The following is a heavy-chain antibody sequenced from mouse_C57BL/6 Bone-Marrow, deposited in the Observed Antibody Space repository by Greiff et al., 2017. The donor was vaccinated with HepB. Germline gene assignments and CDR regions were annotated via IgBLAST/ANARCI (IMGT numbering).Heavy chain of an antibody. Sequence: QVQLKQSGAELVRPGTSVKMSCKASGYTFTNYWIGWAKQRPGHGLEWIGDIYPGGGYTNYNEKFKGKATLTADKSSSTAYMQFSSLTSEDSAIYDCARGGNGCYFDYWGQGTTLTVSS. D-gene: IGHD2-1*01. CDR2: IYPGGGYT. J-gene: IGHJ2*01. CDR3: ARGGNGCYFDY. CDR1: GYTFTNYW. V-gene: IGHV1-63*01.